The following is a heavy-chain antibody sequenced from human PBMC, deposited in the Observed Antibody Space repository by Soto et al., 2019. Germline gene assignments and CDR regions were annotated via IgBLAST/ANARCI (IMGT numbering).Heavy chain of an antibody. CDR3: AKQAVVVAATPWFDP. CDR2: ISGSGGST. V-gene: IGHV3-23*01. J-gene: IGHJ5*02. D-gene: IGHD2-15*01. CDR1: GFTFSSYA. Sequence: GGSLRLSCAASGFTFSSYAMSWVRQAPGKGLEWVSAISGSGGSTYYAGSVKGRFTISRDNSKNTLYLQINSLRADDTAVYYCAKQAVVVAATPWFDPWGQGTLITVSS.